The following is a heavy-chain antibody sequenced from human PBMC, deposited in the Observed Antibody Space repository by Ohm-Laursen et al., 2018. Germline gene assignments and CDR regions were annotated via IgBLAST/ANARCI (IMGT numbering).Heavy chain of an antibody. D-gene: IGHD3-16*01. CDR2: IGTVGDT. V-gene: IGHV3-13*04. CDR1: GFTFAVYA. Sequence: SLRLSCTASGFTFAVYAMHWVRHATGKGLEWVSGIGTVGDTYYIGSLKGRFTISGENAKNSFYLQMNSLRVGDTAVYYCARVIKESGRGYYYDYWGQGTLVTVSS. CDR3: ARVIKESGRGYYYDY. J-gene: IGHJ4*02.